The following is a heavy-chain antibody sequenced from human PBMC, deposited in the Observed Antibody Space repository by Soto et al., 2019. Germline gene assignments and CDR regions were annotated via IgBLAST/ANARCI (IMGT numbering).Heavy chain of an antibody. CDR1: GGSISSGGYY. CDR3: ASQNCSGGSCYSNYYYYMDV. J-gene: IGHJ6*03. D-gene: IGHD2-15*01. V-gene: IGHV4-31*03. Sequence: ASETLSLTCTVSGGSISSGGYYWSWIRQHPGKGLEWIGYIYYSGSTYYNPSLKSRVTISVDTSKNQFSLKLSSVTAADTAVYYCASQNCSGGSCYSNYYYYMDVWGKGTTVTVSS. CDR2: IYYSGST.